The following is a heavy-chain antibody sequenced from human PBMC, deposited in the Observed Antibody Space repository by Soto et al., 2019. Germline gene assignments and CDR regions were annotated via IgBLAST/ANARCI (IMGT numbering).Heavy chain of an antibody. CDR3: ARDYYRFNSGYGFSMDV. V-gene: IGHV3-30-3*01. CDR2: ISYDGSNK. Sequence: QVQLVESGGGVVQPGRSLRLSCAASGFTFSSYAMHWVRQAPGKGLEWVAVISYDGSNKYYADSVKGRFTISRDNYKNTLYLQMNSLRAEDTAVYYCARDYYRFNSGYGFSMDVW. J-gene: IGHJ6*01. CDR1: GFTFSSYA. D-gene: IGHD5-12*01.